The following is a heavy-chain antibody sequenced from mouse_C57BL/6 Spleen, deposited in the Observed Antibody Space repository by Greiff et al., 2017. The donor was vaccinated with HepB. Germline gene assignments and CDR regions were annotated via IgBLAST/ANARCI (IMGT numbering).Heavy chain of an antibody. V-gene: IGHV5-9-1*02. D-gene: IGHD2-2*01. CDR2: ISSGGDYI. Sequence: EVKLMESGEGLVKPGGSLKLSCAASGFTFSSYAMSWVRQTPEKRLEWVAYISSGGDYIYYADTVKGRFTISRDNARNTLYLQMSSLKSEDTAMYYCTRDRGYGYDFVFAYWGQGTLVTVSA. J-gene: IGHJ3*01. CDR1: GFTFSSYA. CDR3: TRDRGYGYDFVFAY.